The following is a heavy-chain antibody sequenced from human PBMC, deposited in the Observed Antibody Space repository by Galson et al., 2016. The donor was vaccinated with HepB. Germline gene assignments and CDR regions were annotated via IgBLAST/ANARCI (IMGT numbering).Heavy chain of an antibody. CDR1: GDSVYNNGAA. CDR2: TFYRSTWEN. Sequence: CAISGDSVYNNGAAWVWIRQSPSRGLEWLGRTFYRSTWENHYAGSVKHRITISPDTSRNQISLHLNSVTPEDTALYYCARAVMLGRGMDVWGQGTTVTVSS. J-gene: IGHJ6*02. V-gene: IGHV6-1*01. D-gene: IGHD3-10*01. CDR3: ARAVMLGRGMDV.